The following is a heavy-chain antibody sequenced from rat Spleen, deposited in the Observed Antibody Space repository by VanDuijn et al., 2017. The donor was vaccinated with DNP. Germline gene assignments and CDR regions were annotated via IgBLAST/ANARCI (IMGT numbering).Heavy chain of an antibody. D-gene: IGHD1-12*02. CDR3: VSPAYYAGSYPFF. CDR2: ITSGAGTT. J-gene: IGHJ1*01. V-gene: IGHV5-31*01. CDR1: GFTFSYYW. Sequence: EVQLVESGGDLVQPGGSLKLSCVASGFTFSYYWMTWIRQVPGKGLEWIASITSGAGTTSYADSVKGRFTISRDNAKSTLYLQMNSLRSEDMATYYCVSPAYYAGSYPFFWGPGTVVTVSS.